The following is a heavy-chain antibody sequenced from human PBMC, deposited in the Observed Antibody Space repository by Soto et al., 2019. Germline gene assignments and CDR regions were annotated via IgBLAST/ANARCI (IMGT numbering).Heavy chain of an antibody. CDR2: ISYSEST. CDR3: ARSVYSSGWPDY. D-gene: IGHD6-19*01. V-gene: IGHV4-59*01. CDR1: GGSISSYY. Sequence: SETLSLTCTVSGGSISSYYWSWIRQPPGKGLEWIGYISYSESTNYNPPLKSRVTISLDTSKNQFSLKLSSVTAADTAVYYCARSVYSSGWPDYWGQGTLVTVSS. J-gene: IGHJ4*02.